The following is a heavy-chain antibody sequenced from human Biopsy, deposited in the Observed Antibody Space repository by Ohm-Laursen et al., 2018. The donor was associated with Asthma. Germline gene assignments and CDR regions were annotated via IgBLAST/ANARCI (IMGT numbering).Heavy chain of an antibody. V-gene: IGHV4-31*02. CDR3: ARIPRRSGSYFVDY. J-gene: IGHJ4*02. D-gene: IGHD3-22*01. Sequence: SQTLSLTWTVSGDSITSGGCCWNWIRQHPGKGLEWIGYIHHSGTSYFNPSLKSRVSFSRDTSKNQFSLRLSSVTAADTAMCYCARIPRRSGSYFVDYWGQGTLVTVSS. CDR1: GDSITSGGCC. CDR2: IHHSGTS.